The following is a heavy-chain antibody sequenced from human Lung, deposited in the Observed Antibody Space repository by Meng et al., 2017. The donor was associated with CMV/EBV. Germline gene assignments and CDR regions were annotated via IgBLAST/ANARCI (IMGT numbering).Heavy chain of an antibody. CDR3: AGYTSSSYGMGV. J-gene: IGHJ6*02. CDR1: GFTFRSYN. D-gene: IGHD3-16*02. V-gene: IGHV3-48*04. CDR2: ISFSSSII. Sequence: GGSLRLSCEASGFTFRSYNMNWVRQAPGKGLEWVSYISFSSSIIHYADSVKGRFTISRDNARDSLYLQMNSLRAEDTAVYFCAGYTSSSYGMGVWGQGNTV.